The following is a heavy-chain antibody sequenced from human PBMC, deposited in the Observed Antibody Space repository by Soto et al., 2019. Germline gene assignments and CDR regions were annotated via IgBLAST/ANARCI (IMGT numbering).Heavy chain of an antibody. CDR1: GGSISSGGYY. CDR2: IYYSGST. CDR3: ARDRHDFGIAAAGTEMVV. D-gene: IGHD6-13*01. Sequence: QVQLQESGPGLVKPSQTLSLTCTVSGGSISSGGYYWSWIRQHPGKGLEWIGYIYYSGSTYYNPSLKSRVTISVDTSKNQFSLKLSSVTAADTAVYYCARDRHDFGIAAAGTEMVVWGQGTTVTVSS. V-gene: IGHV4-31*03. J-gene: IGHJ6*02.